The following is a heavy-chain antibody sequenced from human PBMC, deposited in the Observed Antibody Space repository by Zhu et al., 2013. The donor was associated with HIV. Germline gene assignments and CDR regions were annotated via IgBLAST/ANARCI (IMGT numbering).Heavy chain of an antibody. CDR3: TTRSYDTSGYFGWFDP. Sequence: QVQLVQSGAEVKKSGAAVKVSCKASGYSLTESPIHWVRQAPGKGLEWMGGFDPEDGETIYAEKFQGRVTMTEDTSTDTAYMELSSLRSEDTAIYYCTTRSYDTSGYFGWFDPWGQGTLVTVSS. V-gene: IGHV1-24*01. CDR1: GYSLTESP. J-gene: IGHJ5*02. D-gene: IGHD3-22*01. CDR2: FDPEDGET.